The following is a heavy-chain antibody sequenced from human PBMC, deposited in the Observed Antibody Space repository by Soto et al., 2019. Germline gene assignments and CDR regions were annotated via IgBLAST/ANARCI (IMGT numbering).Heavy chain of an antibody. CDR3: ARCHSGGSHVISFWFDP. CDR2: IYYSGST. V-gene: IGHV4-39*01. D-gene: IGHD2-15*01. J-gene: IGHJ5*02. CDR1: GGSISSSSYY. Sequence: SETLSLTCTVSGGSISSSSYYWGWIRQPPGKGMEWIGSIYYSGSTYYNPSLKSRVTISVDTSKNQFSLKLSSVTAADTAVYYCARCHSGGSHVISFWFDPWGQGTLVTVSS.